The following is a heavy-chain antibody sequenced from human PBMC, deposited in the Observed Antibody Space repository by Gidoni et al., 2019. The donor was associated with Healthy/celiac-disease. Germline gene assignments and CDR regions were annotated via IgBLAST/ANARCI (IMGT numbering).Heavy chain of an antibody. CDR1: LFTLGAYA. CDR3: AKAPTYYYDSSGYYVDY. D-gene: IGHD3-22*01. Sequence: VHLVESGGVFVQPVVSLRLSCAPSLFTLGAYAMSWVRQVPGKGREWVAGIGGRGGSTYYADAVKDRYSIARENSKKTLYLQMNSLRAEETDVYYCAKAPTYYYDSSGYYVDYWGQGTMVTVSS. J-gene: IGHJ4*02. V-gene: IGHV3-23*04. CDR2: IGGRGGST.